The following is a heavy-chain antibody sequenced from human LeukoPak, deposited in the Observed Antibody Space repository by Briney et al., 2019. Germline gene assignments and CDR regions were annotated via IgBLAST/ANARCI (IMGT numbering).Heavy chain of an antibody. CDR1: GGSISSYY. D-gene: IGHD1-7*01. CDR2: IYYSGST. Sequence: SETLSLTCTVSGGSISSYYWSWIRQPPGKGLEWIGYIYYSGSTNYNPSLKSRVTISVDTSKNQFSLKPSSVTAADTAVYYCARDNWNYGSSMDVWGQGTTVTVSS. CDR3: ARDNWNYGSSMDV. V-gene: IGHV4-59*01. J-gene: IGHJ6*02.